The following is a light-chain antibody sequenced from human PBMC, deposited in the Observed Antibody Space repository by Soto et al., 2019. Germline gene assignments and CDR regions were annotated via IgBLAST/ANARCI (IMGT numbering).Light chain of an antibody. CDR3: QHYGDSSWT. Sequence: ELVLTQSPVALSLSSGQRATLSCRASQSASSTLLTWYQQKPGQAPRLLIYGVSSRATGIPDRFSGSGSGTDFTLTISRVAPEDFAVYFCQHYGDSSWTFGQGSRVEIK. CDR1: QSASSTL. J-gene: IGKJ1*01. V-gene: IGKV3-20*01. CDR2: GVS.